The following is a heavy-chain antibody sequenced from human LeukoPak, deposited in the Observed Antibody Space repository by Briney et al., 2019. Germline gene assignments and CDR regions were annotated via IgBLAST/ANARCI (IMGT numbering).Heavy chain of an antibody. CDR2: ISGGGGST. Sequence: GGSLRLSCAASGFTFRSYAMSWVRQAPGKGREWVSAISGGGGSTYYADSVKGRLTTSRDTSKAPPYMQMNSLRAEDTAVYYCAKDPGVNYDFWSGSLSDAFDIWGQGTMVTASS. CDR3: AKDPGVNYDFWSGSLSDAFDI. V-gene: IGHV3-23*01. J-gene: IGHJ3*02. CDR1: GFTFRSYA. D-gene: IGHD3-3*01.